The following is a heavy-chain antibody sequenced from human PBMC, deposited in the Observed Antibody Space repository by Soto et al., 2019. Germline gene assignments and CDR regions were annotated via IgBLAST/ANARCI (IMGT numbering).Heavy chain of an antibody. Sequence: EVQLLESGGGLVQPGGSLRLSCAASGFTFSSYAMSWVRQATGKGLEWVSVISGSGDSTYYADSVRGRFTISRDNSKNTLYLQMNSLRAEDTAVYYCAKDRDGAAAGPTKFYGMDVWGQGTTVTLSS. CDR2: ISGSGDST. D-gene: IGHD6-13*01. CDR1: GFTFSSYA. V-gene: IGHV3-23*01. CDR3: AKDRDGAAAGPTKFYGMDV. J-gene: IGHJ6*02.